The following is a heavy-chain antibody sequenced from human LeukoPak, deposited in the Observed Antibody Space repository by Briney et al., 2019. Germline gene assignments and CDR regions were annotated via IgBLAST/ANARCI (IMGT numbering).Heavy chain of an antibody. D-gene: IGHD3-16*01. CDR1: GFTFSSYA. V-gene: IGHV3-23*01. J-gene: IGHJ4*02. Sequence: GRSLRPSCAASGFTFSSYAMTWVRPAPGKWLGWVSSISASGGSTFHADSVKGPFTVSRDNSKNTVYLQMNSLRTAHTAVYYCAKSRLRGAGGYLGQGTLVTVSS. CDR3: AKSRLRGAGGY. CDR2: ISASGGST.